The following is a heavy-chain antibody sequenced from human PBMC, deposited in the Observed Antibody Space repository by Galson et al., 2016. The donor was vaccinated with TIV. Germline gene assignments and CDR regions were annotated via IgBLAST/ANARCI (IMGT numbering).Heavy chain of an antibody. CDR2: IIPIFGTS. CDR3: ARERPCGGACYFLDN. CDR1: GGTFSRFA. V-gene: IGHV1-69*06. Sequence: SVKVSCKASGGTFSRFAISWVRQAPGQGLEWMGSIIPIFGTSKYAQKFQGRVTITADKSTSTVYMELRSLRSDDTAVFYCARERPCGGACYFLDNWGQGTLVTVAA. J-gene: IGHJ4*02. D-gene: IGHD2-21*02.